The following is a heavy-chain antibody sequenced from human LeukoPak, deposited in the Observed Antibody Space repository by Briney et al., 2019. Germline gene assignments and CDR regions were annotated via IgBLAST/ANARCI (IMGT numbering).Heavy chain of an antibody. CDR2: ISSDVYDGTTE. CDR3: ARPKFPSTAMASYWYFDL. D-gene: IGHD5-18*01. CDR1: GFTFSDYT. V-gene: IGHV3-30-3*01. J-gene: IGHJ2*01. Sequence: GRSLRLSCSASGFTFSDYTMDWVRQAPGKGLECVAVISSDVYDGTTEYYADSVKGRFTISRDNSKNTVYLQMNSLRGEDTAVYYCARPKFPSTAMASYWYFDLWGRGTLVTVSS.